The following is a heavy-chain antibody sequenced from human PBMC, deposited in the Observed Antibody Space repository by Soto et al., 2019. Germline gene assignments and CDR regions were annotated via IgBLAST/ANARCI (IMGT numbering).Heavy chain of an antibody. CDR3: TKDRHPDGIWTFDF. D-gene: IGHD3-9*01. CDR2: LGGGGDT. Sequence: GGSLRLSCAASGFTFGAYTMNWVRQAPGKGLEWVSALGGGGDTHYAESVKGRFTISRDYSKNILLLQMNSLRDEDSAIYYCTKDRHPDGIWTFDFWGQGTLVTVSS. J-gene: IGHJ4*02. CDR1: GFTFGAYT. V-gene: IGHV3-23*01.